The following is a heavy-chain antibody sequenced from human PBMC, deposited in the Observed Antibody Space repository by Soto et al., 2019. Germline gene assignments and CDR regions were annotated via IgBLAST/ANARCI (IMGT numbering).Heavy chain of an antibody. V-gene: IGHV1-18*01. J-gene: IGHJ6*02. CDR2: ISAYNGNT. Sequence: QVQLVQSGAEVKKPGASVKVSCKASGYTFTSYGISWVRQAPGQGLEWMGWISAYNGNTNYAQKLQGRVTMTTDTSTSTAYMELRSLRSDDTAVYYCARGPIYYDFCGSWCVPYYYYGMDVWGQGTTVTVSS. CDR3: ARGPIYYDFCGSWCVPYYYYGMDV. CDR1: GYTFTSYG. D-gene: IGHD3-3*01.